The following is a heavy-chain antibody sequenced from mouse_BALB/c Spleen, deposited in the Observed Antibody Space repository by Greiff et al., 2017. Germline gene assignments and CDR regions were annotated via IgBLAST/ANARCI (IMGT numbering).Heavy chain of an antibody. CDR2: ISSGSSTI. J-gene: IGHJ4*01. V-gene: IGHV5-17*02. D-gene: IGHD1-2*01. CDR1: GFTFSSFG. CDR3: ARNYGPYYYAMDY. Sequence: EVKLMESGGGLVQPGGSRKLSCAASGFTFSSFGMHWVRQAPEKGLEWVAYISSGSSTIYYADTVKGRFTISRDNPKNTLFLQMTSLRSEDTAMYYCARNYGPYYYAMDYWGQGTSVTVSS.